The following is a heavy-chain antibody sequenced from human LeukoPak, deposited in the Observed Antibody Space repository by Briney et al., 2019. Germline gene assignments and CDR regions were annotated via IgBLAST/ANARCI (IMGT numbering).Heavy chain of an antibody. J-gene: IGHJ4*02. D-gene: IGHD1-26*01. CDR1: GFIFTNYW. CDR2: IDKEGSAA. CDR3: ARGGYSRSYYRFD. V-gene: IGHV3-74*01. Sequence: GGSLRLSCVSSGFIFTNYWMHWVRQVPGKGPVWVGRIDKEGSAAFYAESVKGRFTISRGNVKSTVYLQMNSLTAEDTAVYHCARGGYSRSYYRFDWGQGALVTVSS.